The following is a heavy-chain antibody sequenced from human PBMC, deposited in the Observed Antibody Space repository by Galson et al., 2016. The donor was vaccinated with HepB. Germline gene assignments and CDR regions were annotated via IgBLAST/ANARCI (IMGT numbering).Heavy chain of an antibody. CDR3: VTDDFGNVRGGFAADAFDN. D-gene: IGHD3-10*02. CDR2: IKDNYNGATR. J-gene: IGHJ3*02. CDR1: GFAFRTAW. V-gene: IGHV3-15*05. Sequence: SLRLSCAASGFAFRTAWLSWVRQAPGKGPEWVGRIKDNYNGATRDYSAPVKGRFTISREYSENILYPQMNSLETADTAVYYCVTDDFGNVRGGFAADAFDNGGQGTMVTVSP.